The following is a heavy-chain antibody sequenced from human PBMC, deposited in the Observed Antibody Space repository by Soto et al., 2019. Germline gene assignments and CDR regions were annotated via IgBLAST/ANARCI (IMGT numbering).Heavy chain of an antibody. Sequence: LSLTCTVSGGSMSREGFYWSWIRQHPGKGLEWIGYNYYSGLTDYNPSLKSRLPISVDKPKNKFYLKMRSVTATDTAVYYYVYLEEFDGYRGGCGQGIVVTVSS. J-gene: IGHJ4*02. CDR3: VYLEEFDGYRGG. CDR1: GGSMSREGFY. V-gene: IGHV4-31*09. CDR2: NYYSGLT. D-gene: IGHD2-21*01.